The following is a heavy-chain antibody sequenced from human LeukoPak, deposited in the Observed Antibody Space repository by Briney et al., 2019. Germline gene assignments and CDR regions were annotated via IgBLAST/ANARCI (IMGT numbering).Heavy chain of an antibody. CDR2: ISSSSSYI. CDR1: GFTFSSYS. D-gene: IGHD3-22*01. J-gene: IGHJ3*02. Sequence: GGSLRLSCAASGFTFSSYSMNWVRQAPGKGLEWVSSISSSSSYIYYADSVKGRFTISRDNAKNSLYLQMNSLRAEDTAVYYCANLVTYYYDSSGSRAFDIWGQGTMVTVSS. CDR3: ANLVTYYYDSSGSRAFDI. V-gene: IGHV3-21*01.